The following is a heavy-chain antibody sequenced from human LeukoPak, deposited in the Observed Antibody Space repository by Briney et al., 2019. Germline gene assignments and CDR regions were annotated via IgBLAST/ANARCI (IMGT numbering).Heavy chain of an antibody. CDR2: ISSSGSTI. CDR3: AREEVVTANLDY. D-gene: IGHD2-21*02. Sequence: PGGSLRLSCAAPGFTFSDYYMSWIRQAPGKGLEWVSYISSSGSTIYYADSVKGRFTISRDNAKNSLYLQMNSLRAEDTAVYYCAREEVVTANLDYWGQGTLVTVSS. CDR1: GFTFSDYY. V-gene: IGHV3-11*01. J-gene: IGHJ4*02.